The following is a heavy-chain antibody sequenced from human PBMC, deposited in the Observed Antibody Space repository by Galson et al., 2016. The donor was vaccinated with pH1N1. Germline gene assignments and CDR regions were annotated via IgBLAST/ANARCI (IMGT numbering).Heavy chain of an antibody. Sequence: SLRLSCAASGFSFDTYAMHWVRQAPGKGLEWVAFISYNGHDQSYADSLKGRFIISRDNSKNTLYLQLNSLRTEDTAVFYCGREDWSYADTYYNGLDVWGQGTTVTVSS. CDR3: GREDWSYADTYYNGLDV. CDR2: ISYNGHDQ. J-gene: IGHJ6*02. CDR1: GFSFDTYA. D-gene: IGHD3-16*01. V-gene: IGHV3-30-3*01.